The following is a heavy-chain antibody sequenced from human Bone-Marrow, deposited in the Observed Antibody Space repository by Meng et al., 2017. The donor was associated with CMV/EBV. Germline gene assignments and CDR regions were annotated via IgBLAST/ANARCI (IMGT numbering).Heavy chain of an antibody. V-gene: IGHV3-48*04. CDR3: ARVTVCSSTSCYDY. CDR1: GLTFSSYS. CDR2: ISRSSNTM. J-gene: IGHJ4*02. D-gene: IGHD2-2*01. Sequence: GESLKISCAASGLTFSSYSMNWVRQAPGKGLEWVSYISRSSNTMYYADSVKGRFTISRDNAKNSLYLQMNSLRVEDTAVYYCARVTVCSSTSCYDYWGQGTLVTFSS.